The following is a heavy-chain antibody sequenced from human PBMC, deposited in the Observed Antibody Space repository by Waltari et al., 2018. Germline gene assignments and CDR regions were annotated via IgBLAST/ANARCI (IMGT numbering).Heavy chain of an antibody. D-gene: IGHD3-22*01. J-gene: IGHJ4*02. V-gene: IGHV4-39*01. CDR3: AGKSVGLVMIDY. Sequence: QLQLQQSVAGLVKPSESVSVPCTGSGGSFSHNNYYRAWLRQPPGKGLDWIGSMHYRGSTYYNPCLKSRVTMSVDTAKNQFSLKLNSVTAADAAVYYCAGKSVGLVMIDYWGQQTLVTVSS. CDR2: MHYRGST. CDR1: GGSFSHNNYY.